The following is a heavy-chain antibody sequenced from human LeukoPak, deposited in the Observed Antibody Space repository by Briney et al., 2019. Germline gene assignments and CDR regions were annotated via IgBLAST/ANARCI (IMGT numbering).Heavy chain of an antibody. CDR1: GFIVSNNY. CDR2: IYSGGDT. V-gene: IGHV3-53*01. CDR3: ARAPARTRYNWFDP. Sequence: PGGSLRLSCAASGFIVSNNYMSWVRQAPGKGLEWVSVIYSGGDTYYADSVKGRFTISRDNSKNTLYLQMNSLRAEDTAVYYCARAPARTRYNWFDPWGQGTLVTVSS. D-gene: IGHD6-6*01. J-gene: IGHJ5*02.